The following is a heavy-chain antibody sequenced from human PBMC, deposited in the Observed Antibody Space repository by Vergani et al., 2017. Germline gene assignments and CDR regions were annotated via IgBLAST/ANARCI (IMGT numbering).Heavy chain of an antibody. J-gene: IGHJ4*02. Sequence: QMQLVQSGPEVKKPGTSVKVSCKASGFTFTSSAMQWVRQARGQRLEWIGWIVVGSGNTNYAQKFQERVTITRDMSTSTAYMELSSLRSEDTAVYYCARDGHCSSTSCRPDYWGQGTLVTVSS. CDR1: GFTFTSSA. CDR3: ARDGHCSSTSCRPDY. D-gene: IGHD2-2*01. CDR2: IVVGSGNT. V-gene: IGHV1-58*02.